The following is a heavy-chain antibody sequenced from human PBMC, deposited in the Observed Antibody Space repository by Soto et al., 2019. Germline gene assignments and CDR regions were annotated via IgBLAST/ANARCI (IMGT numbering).Heavy chain of an antibody. CDR3: AFDVQTGVVYFDN. D-gene: IGHD1-1*01. Sequence: QVQLVQSGAEVKKPGSSVKVSCKASGGTFSTYTISWVRQAPGQGLEWLGRIIPLFGLPNHAQKFQDRVTINGEKTTDTAYLEMNSPRPEDTAVYYCAFDVQTGVVYFDNWGQGTLVTVSS. V-gene: IGHV1-69*02. J-gene: IGHJ4*02. CDR2: IIPLFGLP. CDR1: GGTFSTYT.